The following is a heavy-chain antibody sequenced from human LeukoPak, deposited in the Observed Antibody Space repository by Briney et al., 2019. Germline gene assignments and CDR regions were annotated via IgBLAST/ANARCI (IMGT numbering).Heavy chain of an antibody. J-gene: IGHJ4*02. CDR3: ARDEDEQWLAEYYFDY. D-gene: IGHD6-19*01. CDR2: ISSSSSYI. Sequence: PGGSLRLSCAASGFTFSSYSMNWVRQAPGKGLEWVSSISSSSSYIYYADSVKGRFTISRDNAKNSLYLQMNSLRAEDPAVYYCARDEDEQWLAEYYFDYWGQGTLVTVSS. V-gene: IGHV3-21*01. CDR1: GFTFSSYS.